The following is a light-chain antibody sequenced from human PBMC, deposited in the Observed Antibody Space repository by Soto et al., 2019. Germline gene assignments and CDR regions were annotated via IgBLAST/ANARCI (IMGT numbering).Light chain of an antibody. CDR1: QDINSY. J-gene: IGKJ2*01. Sequence: DIQLTQSPSSLSASVGDRVTITCRVSQDINSYLNWYRQKPGKVPKLLIYSASNLKCGVPSGFSGSESGTDFTLTISSLQPEDVTTYYGQQTYNAPYTFGQGTKLEIK. CDR2: SAS. V-gene: IGKV1-27*01. CDR3: QQTYNAPYT.